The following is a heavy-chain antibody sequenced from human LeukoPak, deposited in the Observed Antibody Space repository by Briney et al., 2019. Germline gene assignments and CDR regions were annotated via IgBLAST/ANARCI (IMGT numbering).Heavy chain of an antibody. Sequence: GGSLRLSCAASGFTFSSYWMSWVRQAPGKGLEWVANIQQDGSEKYSVDSVKGRFTISRDNAKNSLYLQMNSMRAEDTAIYYCAKATYYYGSSPDYWGQGTLVTVSS. J-gene: IGHJ4*02. V-gene: IGHV3-7*03. CDR3: AKATYYYGSSPDY. CDR1: GFTFSSYW. D-gene: IGHD3-22*01. CDR2: IQQDGSEK.